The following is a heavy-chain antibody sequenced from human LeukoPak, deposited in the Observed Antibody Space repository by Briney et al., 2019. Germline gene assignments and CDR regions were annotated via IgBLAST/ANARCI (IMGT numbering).Heavy chain of an antibody. CDR3: ASPPAAAGDAFDI. CDR2: INTNTGNP. J-gene: IGHJ3*02. D-gene: IGHD6-13*01. Sequence: ASVKVSCKASGYTFTSYAMNWVRQAPGQGLEWMGWINTNTGNPTYAQGFTGRFVLSLDTSVSTAYLQISSLKAEDTAVYYCASPPAAAGDAFDIWGQGTMVTVSS. V-gene: IGHV7-4-1*02. CDR1: GYTFTSYA.